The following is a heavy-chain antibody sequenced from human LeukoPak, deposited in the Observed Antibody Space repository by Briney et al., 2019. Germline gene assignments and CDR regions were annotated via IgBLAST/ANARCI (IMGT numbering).Heavy chain of an antibody. Sequence: GGSLRLSCAASGFTFSSYGMHWVRQAPGKGLEWVAVIWYDGSNKYYADSVKGRFTISRDNSKNTLYLQINSLRPDDTAVYYCATERDYGSSFDSWGQGTLVSVSS. CDR2: IWYDGSNK. CDR1: GFTFSSYG. V-gene: IGHV3-30*02. CDR3: ATERDYGSSFDS. J-gene: IGHJ4*02. D-gene: IGHD6-13*01.